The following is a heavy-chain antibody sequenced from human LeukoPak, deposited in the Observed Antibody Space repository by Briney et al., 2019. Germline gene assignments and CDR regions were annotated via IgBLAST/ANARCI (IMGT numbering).Heavy chain of an antibody. CDR1: GGSMTNYY. CDR2: IYSSGST. CDR3: ARVGCSNSYCYVRGMDY. D-gene: IGHD3-10*02. V-gene: IGHV4-4*07. Sequence: SETLSLTCTVSGGSMTNYYWSWIRQPAGKGLEWVGRIYSSGSTNYNPSLESRVTISVDTSKNQFSLHLSSVTAADTAVYYCARVGCSNSYCYVRGMDYWGQGTLVTVSS. J-gene: IGHJ4*02.